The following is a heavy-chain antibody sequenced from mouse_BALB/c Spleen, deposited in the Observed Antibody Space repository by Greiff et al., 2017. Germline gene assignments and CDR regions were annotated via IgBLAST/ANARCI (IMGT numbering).Heavy chain of an antibody. CDR1: GFTFSSYG. CDR3: ARGEREVDY. V-gene: IGHV5-6-3*01. Sequence: EVQLVESGGGLVQPGGSLKLSCAASGFTFSSYGMSWVRQTPDKRLELVATINSNGGSTYYPDSVKGRFTISRDNAKNTLYLQMSSLKSEDTAMYYCARGEREVDYWGQGTTLTVSA. J-gene: IGHJ2*01. CDR2: INSNGGST.